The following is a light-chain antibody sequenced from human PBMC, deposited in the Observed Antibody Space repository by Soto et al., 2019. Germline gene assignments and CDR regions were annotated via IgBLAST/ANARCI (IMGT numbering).Light chain of an antibody. Sequence: EIVSTQSPASLALSPAEMTPLSCSSSQSVFSYLAWYQQKPGQAPRLLIYDASKRATGIPARFSGSGSGTDFTLTISSLEPEDFALYYCQQRNNWPPWTFGQGTKVDIK. V-gene: IGKV3-11*01. CDR2: DAS. J-gene: IGKJ1*01. CDR1: QSVFSY. CDR3: QQRNNWPPWT.